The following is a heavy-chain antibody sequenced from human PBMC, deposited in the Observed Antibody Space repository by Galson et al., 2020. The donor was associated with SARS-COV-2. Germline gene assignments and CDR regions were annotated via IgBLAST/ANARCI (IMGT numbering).Heavy chain of an antibody. CDR1: GFTFSSSE. V-gene: IGHV3-48*03. D-gene: IGHD3-10*01. CDR3: APRVRV. CDR2: ISVSGTTI. Sequence: GESLKISCAASGFTFSSSEMTWVRQAPGKGLEWVAYISVSGTTIYYADSVKGRFTISRDNAKNSLYLQMNSLRAEDTAVYYCAPRVRVWGQGTLVTVSS. J-gene: IGHJ4*02.